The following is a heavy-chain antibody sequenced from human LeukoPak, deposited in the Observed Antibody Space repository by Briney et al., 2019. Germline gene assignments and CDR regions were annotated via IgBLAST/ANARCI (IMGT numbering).Heavy chain of an antibody. CDR3: ARANYDFWSGYLDY. CDR1: GFTFSDYY. D-gene: IGHD3-3*01. V-gene: IGHV3-11*04. J-gene: IGHJ4*02. Sequence: GGSLRLSCAASGFTFSDYYMSWIRQAPGKGLEWVSYISSSGSTIYYADSVKGRFTISRDNSKNTLYLQMNSLRAEDTAVYYCARANYDFWSGYLDYWGQGTLVTVSS. CDR2: ISSSGSTI.